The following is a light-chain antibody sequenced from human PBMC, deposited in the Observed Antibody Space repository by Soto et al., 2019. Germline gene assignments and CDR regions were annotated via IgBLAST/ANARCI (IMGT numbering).Light chain of an antibody. J-gene: IGKJ2*01. V-gene: IGKV1-5*03. Sequence: DIQVTQSPSTLSASVGDRVTITCRASQSIDINLAWYQQKPGKAPNLLIYKASSLESGVPSRFSGSGSGTEFTLTISSLQPDDFATYYCQQYQHKSYPYTFGQGTKLEIK. CDR3: QQYQHKSYPYT. CDR1: QSIDIN. CDR2: KAS.